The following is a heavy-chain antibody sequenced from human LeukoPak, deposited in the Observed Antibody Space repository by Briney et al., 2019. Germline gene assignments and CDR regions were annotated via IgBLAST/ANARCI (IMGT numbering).Heavy chain of an antibody. CDR2: IWYVGNND. CDR1: GFTFNSYG. V-gene: IGHV3-33*03. CDR3: AKAPRGQWLVLGYFDY. J-gene: IGHJ4*02. D-gene: IGHD6-19*01. Sequence: GRSLRLSCGASGFTFNSYGMHWVRQAPGKGLEWVAVIWYVGNNDYYADSVRGRFTISRDNAKNSLYLQMNSLRAEDTAVYYCAKAPRGQWLVLGYFDYWGQGTLVTVSS.